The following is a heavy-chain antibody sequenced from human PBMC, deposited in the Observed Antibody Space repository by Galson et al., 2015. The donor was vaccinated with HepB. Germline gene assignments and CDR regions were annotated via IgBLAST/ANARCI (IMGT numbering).Heavy chain of an antibody. CDR2: IYWDGDR. V-gene: IGHV2-5*02. CDR3: ARYGPFDY. D-gene: IGHD4-17*01. Sequence: PALVKPTQTLTLTCTFSGFSLSTSGVGVGWIRQPPGKALEWLTVIYWDGDRHYSPSLESRLTITKDTSKNQVVLTMTNLDPVDTATYYCARYGPFDYWGPGTLVTVSS. J-gene: IGHJ4*02. CDR1: GFSLSTSGVG.